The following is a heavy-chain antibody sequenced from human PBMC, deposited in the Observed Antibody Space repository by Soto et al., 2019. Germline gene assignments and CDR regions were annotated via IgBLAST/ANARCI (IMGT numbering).Heavy chain of an antibody. CDR3: ARSIAARRQARAFDI. D-gene: IGHD6-6*01. CDR2: MNPNSGNT. Sequence: ASVKVSCKASGYTFTSYDINWVRQATGQGLEWMGWMNPNSGNTGYAQKLQGRVTMTRNTSISTAYMELSSLRSEDTAVYYCARSIAARRQARAFDIWGQGTMVTVSS. J-gene: IGHJ3*02. V-gene: IGHV1-8*01. CDR1: GYTFTSYD.